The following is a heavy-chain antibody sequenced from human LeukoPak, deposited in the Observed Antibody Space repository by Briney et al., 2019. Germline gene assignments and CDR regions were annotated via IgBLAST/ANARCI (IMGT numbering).Heavy chain of an antibody. CDR1: GGTFSSYT. J-gene: IGHJ4*02. V-gene: IGHV1-69*02. CDR2: IIPILGIA. Sequence: SVKVSCKASGGTFSSYTISVVRQAPGQGLEWMGRIIPILGIANYAQKFQGRVTITADKSTSTAYMELSSLRSEDTAVYYCARAHLVQGSDAQLAPFDYWGQGTLVTVSS. D-gene: IGHD5-18*01. CDR3: ARAHLVQGSDAQLAPFDY.